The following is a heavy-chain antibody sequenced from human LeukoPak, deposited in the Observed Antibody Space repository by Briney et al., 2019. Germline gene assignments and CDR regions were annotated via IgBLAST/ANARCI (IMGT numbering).Heavy chain of an antibody. CDR2: MNPNSGNT. V-gene: IGHV1-8*02. CDR3: ARDPLLLWFGELLPSHAFDI. J-gene: IGHJ3*02. CDR1: GYTFTSYD. Sequence: ASVKVSCKASGYTFTSYDINWVRQATGQGLEWMGWMNPNSGNTGYAQKFQGRVTMTRNTSISTAYMELSSLRSEDTAVYYCARDPLLLWFGELLPSHAFDIWGQGTMVTVSS. D-gene: IGHD3-10*01.